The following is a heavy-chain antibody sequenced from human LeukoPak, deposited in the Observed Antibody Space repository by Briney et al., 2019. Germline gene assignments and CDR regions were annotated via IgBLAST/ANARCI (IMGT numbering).Heavy chain of an antibody. D-gene: IGHD2-2*02. J-gene: IGHJ4*02. CDR3: ARGAAAIPDFDY. CDR1: GFTVSSNY. V-gene: IGHV3-66*01. Sequence: GGSPRLSCAASGFTVSSNYMSWVRQAPGKGLEWVSVIYSGGDTYYADSVKGRFTISRDNSKNTLYLQMNSPRAEDTAVYYCARGAAAIPDFDYWGQGTLVTVSS. CDR2: IYSGGDT.